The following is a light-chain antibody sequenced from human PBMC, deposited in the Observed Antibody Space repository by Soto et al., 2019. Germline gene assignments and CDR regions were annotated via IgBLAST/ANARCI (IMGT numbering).Light chain of an antibody. J-gene: IGLJ1*01. Sequence: QSALTQPASVSGSPGQSITISCTGTSSDVGGYNYVSWYQQHPGIAPKLLIYGVTNRPSGVSTRFSGSKSGNTASLTISGVQAEDEADYHCSSHTSASTLLYLFGTGTKLTVL. V-gene: IGLV2-14*01. CDR1: SSDVGGYNY. CDR2: GVT. CDR3: SSHTSASTLLYL.